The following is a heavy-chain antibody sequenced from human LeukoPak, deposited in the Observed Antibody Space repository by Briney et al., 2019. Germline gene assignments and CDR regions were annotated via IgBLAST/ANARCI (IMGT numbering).Heavy chain of an antibody. CDR1: GYSISSGYY. D-gene: IGHD2-15*01. CDR2: IYHSGST. Sequence: PSETLSLTCTVSGYSISSGYYWGWIRQPPGKGLEWIGSIYHSGSTYYNPSLESRVTISVDTSKNQFSLRLSSVTAADTAVYYCASEIVVVAARYYYYYMDVWGKGTTVTVSS. J-gene: IGHJ6*03. CDR3: ASEIVVVAARYYYYYMDV. V-gene: IGHV4-38-2*02.